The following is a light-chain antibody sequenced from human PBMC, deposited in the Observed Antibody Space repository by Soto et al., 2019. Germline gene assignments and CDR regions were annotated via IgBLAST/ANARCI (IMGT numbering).Light chain of an antibody. CDR3: CSYAGGSNV. CDR2: EGS. J-gene: IGLJ1*01. V-gene: IGLV2-23*03. CDR1: SSDVGSYDL. Sequence: SALTQPASVSGSPGQSITISCTGTSSDVGSYDLVSWYQQHPGKAPKLIIYEGSQRPSGVSNRFSGSKSGNTASLTISGLQAEDGADYFCCSYAGGSNVFGAGTKVTVL.